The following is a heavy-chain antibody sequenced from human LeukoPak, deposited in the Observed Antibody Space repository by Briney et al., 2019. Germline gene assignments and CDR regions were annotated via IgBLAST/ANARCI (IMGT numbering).Heavy chain of an antibody. V-gene: IGHV4-34*01. D-gene: IGHD3-3*01. CDR1: GGSFSGNY. Sequence: SETLSLTCAVYGGSFSGNYWSWIRQPPGKGLEWIGEINQSGSTNYNPSLKSRVTISVDTSKNQFSLRLNSMTAADTAVYYCARGADSRATILGVATTQRIRALRFWGQGTLVTVSS. CDR3: ARGADSRATILGVATTQRIRALRF. J-gene: IGHJ4*02. CDR2: INQSGST.